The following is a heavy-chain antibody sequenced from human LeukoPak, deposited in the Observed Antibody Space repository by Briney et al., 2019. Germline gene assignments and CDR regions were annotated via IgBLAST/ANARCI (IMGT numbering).Heavy chain of an antibody. CDR2: ISGRGGST. D-gene: IGHD5-12*01. CDR1: GFTFSSYA. CDR3: AKVVDIVATMGYFDY. V-gene: IGHV3-23*01. J-gene: IGHJ4*02. Sequence: GGSLRLSCAASGFTFSSYAMSWVRQAPGKGLEWVSAISGRGGSTYYADSVKGRFTISRDNSKNTLYLQMNSLRAEDTAVYYCAKVVDIVATMGYFDYWGQGTLVTVSS.